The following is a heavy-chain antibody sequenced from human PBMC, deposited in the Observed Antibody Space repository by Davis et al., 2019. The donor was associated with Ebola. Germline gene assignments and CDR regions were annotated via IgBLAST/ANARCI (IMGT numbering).Heavy chain of an antibody. V-gene: IGHV3-74*01. CDR1: GFTFSNYW. J-gene: IGHJ6*02. CDR3: ARSLKGASVSTYYGMDV. Sequence: HTGGSLRLSCAASGFTFSNYWMHWVRQAPGKGLLWVSRINSDESVTRYADSVKGRFTISRDNAKNMVFLQMNSVRDEDTAVYYCARSLKGASVSTYYGMDVWGQGTTVTVSS. CDR2: INSDESVT. D-gene: IGHD3-16*02.